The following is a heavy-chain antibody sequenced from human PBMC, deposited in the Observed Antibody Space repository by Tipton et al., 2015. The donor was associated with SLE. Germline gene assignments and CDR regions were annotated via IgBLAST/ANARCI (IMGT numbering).Heavy chain of an antibody. V-gene: IGHV4-30-2*01. CDR3: ASYGSGSYSQGGWFDP. CDR2: IYHSGST. CDR1: GGSISSGGYS. D-gene: IGHD3-10*01. J-gene: IGHJ5*02. Sequence: TLSLTCAVSGGSISSGGYSWSWIRQPPGKGLEWIGYIYHSGSTYYNPSLKSRVTISVDRSKNQFSLKLSSVTAADTAVYYCASYGSGSYSQGGWFDPWGQGTLVTVSS.